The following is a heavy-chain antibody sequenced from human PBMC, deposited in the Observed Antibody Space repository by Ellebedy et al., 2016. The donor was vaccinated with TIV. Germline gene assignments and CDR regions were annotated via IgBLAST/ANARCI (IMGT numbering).Heavy chain of an antibody. CDR3: ARSAVGATRGY. V-gene: IGHV3-21*01. D-gene: IGHD1-26*01. CDR1: GFTFDDYT. J-gene: IGHJ4*02. Sequence: GGSLRLXXAASGFTFDDYTMHWVRQAPGKGLEWVSSISSSSSYIYYADSVKGRFTISRDNAKNSLYLQMNSLRAEDTAVYYCARSAVGATRGYWGQGTLVTVSS. CDR2: ISSSSSYI.